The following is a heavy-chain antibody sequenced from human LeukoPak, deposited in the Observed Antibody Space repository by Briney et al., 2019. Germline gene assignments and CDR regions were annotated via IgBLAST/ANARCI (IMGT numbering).Heavy chain of an antibody. Sequence: GGSLRLSCAASGFTVSSNYMSWVRQAPGKGLEWVSVIYSGGSTYYADSVKGRFTISRDNSKNTLYPQMNSLRAEDTAVYYCARVEGYCSGGSCYFGYFDYWGQGTLVTVSS. J-gene: IGHJ4*02. CDR2: IYSGGST. CDR3: ARVEGYCSGGSCYFGYFDY. D-gene: IGHD2-15*01. V-gene: IGHV3-66*01. CDR1: GFTVSSNY.